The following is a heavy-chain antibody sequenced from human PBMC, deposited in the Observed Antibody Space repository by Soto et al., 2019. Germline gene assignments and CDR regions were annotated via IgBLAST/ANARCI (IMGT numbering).Heavy chain of an antibody. CDR2: IIPIFGTA. CDR3: AKEDIVVETTIPRNYYYYGMDV. D-gene: IGHD2-21*02. Sequence: SVKVSCKASGGTFSSYAISWVRQAPGQGLEWMGGIIPIFGTANYAQKFQGRVTITADESTSTAYMELSSLRSEDTAVYYCAKEDIVVETTIPRNYYYYGMDVWGHGTMVTVSS. CDR1: GGTFSSYA. V-gene: IGHV1-69*13. J-gene: IGHJ6*02.